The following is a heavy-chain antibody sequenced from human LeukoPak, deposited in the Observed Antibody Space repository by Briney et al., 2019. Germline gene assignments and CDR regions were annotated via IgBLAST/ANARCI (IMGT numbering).Heavy chain of an antibody. Sequence: ASVKVSCKASGGTFSSYAISWVRQAPGQGLEWMGRIIPILGIANYAQKFQGRVTITADKSTSTAYMELSSLRSEDTAVYYCARGASSGWYEGNWFDPRGQGTLVTVSS. V-gene: IGHV1-69*04. J-gene: IGHJ5*02. CDR1: GGTFSSYA. CDR3: ARGASSGWYEGNWFDP. D-gene: IGHD6-19*01. CDR2: IIPILGIA.